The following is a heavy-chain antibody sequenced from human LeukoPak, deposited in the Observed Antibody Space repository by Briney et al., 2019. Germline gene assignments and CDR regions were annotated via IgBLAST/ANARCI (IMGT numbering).Heavy chain of an antibody. D-gene: IGHD6-13*01. J-gene: IGHJ1*01. CDR2: ISGSGGST. CDR1: GFTFSSYA. Sequence: GGSLRLSCAASGFTFSSYAMSWVRQAPGKGLEWVSAISGSGGSTYYADSVKGRFTISRDNSKNTLYLQMNSLRAEDTAVYYCAKDLAGYSSSWYSRAEYFQHWGQGTLVTVSS. V-gene: IGHV3-23*01. CDR3: AKDLAGYSSSWYSRAEYFQH.